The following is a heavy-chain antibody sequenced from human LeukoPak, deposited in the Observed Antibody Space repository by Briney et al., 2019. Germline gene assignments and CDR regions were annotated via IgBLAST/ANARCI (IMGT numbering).Heavy chain of an antibody. Sequence: KASETLSLTCTVSGGSISSGGYYWSWIRQHPGKGLEWIGYIYYSGSTNYNPSLKSRVTISIDTSKKQFSLKLNSVTAADTAVYYCARLKGGDYVQPHDWFDPWGQGTRVIVSS. CDR3: ARLKGGDYVQPHDWFDP. V-gene: IGHV4-61*08. D-gene: IGHD4-17*01. CDR2: IYYSGST. CDR1: GGSISSGGYY. J-gene: IGHJ5*02.